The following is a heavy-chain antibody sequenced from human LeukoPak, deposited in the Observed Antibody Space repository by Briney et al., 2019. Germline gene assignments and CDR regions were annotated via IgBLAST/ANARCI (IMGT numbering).Heavy chain of an antibody. CDR3: ARGPTLYYFDY. V-gene: IGHV4-59*01. Sequence: SETLSLTCRVSGGSIITYYWSWIRQSPGKGLQWIGYIFYSGSTNYNPSLKSRVTISVDTSKNQFSLNLTSVTAADTALYYCARGPTLYYFDYWGQGTLVTVSS. D-gene: IGHD1-1*01. J-gene: IGHJ4*02. CDR1: GGSIITYY. CDR2: IFYSGST.